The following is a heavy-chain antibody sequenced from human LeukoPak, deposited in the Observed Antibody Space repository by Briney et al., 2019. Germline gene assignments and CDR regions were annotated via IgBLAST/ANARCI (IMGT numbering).Heavy chain of an antibody. D-gene: IGHD2-2*01. Sequence: GGSLRLSCAASGFTFSSYEMNWVRHAPGKGLEGGSYISSIGSTIYYADSGKGRFTISRDKSKNSLYLQMNSLRAEDTAVYYCARARGSSTSWWDAFDIWGQGKMVTVSS. V-gene: IGHV3-48*03. J-gene: IGHJ3*02. CDR2: ISSIGSTI. CDR1: GFTFSSYE. CDR3: ARARGSSTSWWDAFDI.